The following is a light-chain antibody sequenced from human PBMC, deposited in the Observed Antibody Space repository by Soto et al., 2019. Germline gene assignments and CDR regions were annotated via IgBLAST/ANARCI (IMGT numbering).Light chain of an antibody. V-gene: IGKV1D-13*01. CDR2: DAS. CDR1: QGISSA. Sequence: AIQLTQSPSSLSASVGDRVTVTCRASQGISSALAWYHQKPGKAPKLLIYDASNLESGVPSRFSGSGSGTDFALTISSLQPEDFATYSCQQFTNYPPTFGGGTKVDIK. CDR3: QQFTNYPPT. J-gene: IGKJ4*01.